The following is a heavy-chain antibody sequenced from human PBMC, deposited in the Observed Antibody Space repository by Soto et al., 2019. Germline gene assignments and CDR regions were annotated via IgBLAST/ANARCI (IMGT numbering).Heavy chain of an antibody. CDR1: GDSVFSNSAA. Sequence: SQTLSLTCAISGDSVFSNSAAWNWIRQSPSRGLEWLGRTYYRSKWYLDYAVSVKSRIIINPDTSRNQFSLQLNSVTPEDTAVYYFARGEWLVLGGSNYYGLDVWGQGTAVTVSS. CDR3: ARGEWLVLGGSNYYGLDV. CDR2: TYYRSKWYL. D-gene: IGHD6-19*01. V-gene: IGHV6-1*01. J-gene: IGHJ6*02.